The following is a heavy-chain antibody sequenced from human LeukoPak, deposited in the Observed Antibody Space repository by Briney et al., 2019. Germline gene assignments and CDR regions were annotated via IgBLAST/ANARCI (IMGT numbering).Heavy chain of an antibody. D-gene: IGHD1-14*01. CDR2: SHYSGDS. V-gene: IGHV4-59*08. CDR1: GASINTYW. Sequence: PSETLSLTCTVSGASINTYWWSWIRQPPGKGLERIGYSHYSGDSNYSPSLKSRLTISVDTSKNEVSLVLTSVTAADTALYYCARQPGGTAAFDIWAQGTMVTVS. J-gene: IGHJ3*02. CDR3: ARQPGGTAAFDI.